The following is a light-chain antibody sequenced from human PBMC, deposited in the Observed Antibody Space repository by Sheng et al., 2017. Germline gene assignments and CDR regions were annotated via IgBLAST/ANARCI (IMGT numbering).Light chain of an antibody. CDR3: QAWDSTSDQV. V-gene: IGLV3-21*02. CDR2: DDS. J-gene: IGLJ2*01. CDR1: NLGRKS. Sequence: VLTQPPSVSVAPGQTARITCGGNNLGRKSVHWYQQKPGQAPVLVVHDDSDRPSGIPERFSGSNSGNTATLTISRVEAGDEADFYCQAWDSTSDQVFGGGTKLTVL.